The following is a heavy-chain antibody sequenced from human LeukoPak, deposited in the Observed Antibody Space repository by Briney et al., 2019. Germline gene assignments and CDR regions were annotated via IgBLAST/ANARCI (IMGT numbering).Heavy chain of an antibody. CDR3: AKDSPPLSIAVAGYPGGY. V-gene: IGHV3-30-3*01. CDR1: GFTFSSYA. CDR2: ISYDGSNK. J-gene: IGHJ4*02. Sequence: GRSLRLYCAASGFTFSSYAMHWVRQAPGKGLEWVAVISYDGSNKYYADSVKGRFTISRDNSKNTLYLQMNSLRAEDTAVYYCAKDSPPLSIAVAGYPGGYWGQGTLVTVSS. D-gene: IGHD6-19*01.